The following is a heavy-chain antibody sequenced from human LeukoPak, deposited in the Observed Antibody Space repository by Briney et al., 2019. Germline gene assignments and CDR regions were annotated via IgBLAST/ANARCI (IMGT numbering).Heavy chain of an antibody. CDR2: INPNSGGT. CDR3: ARVEMATIRAFDC. J-gene: IGHJ4*02. V-gene: IGHV1-2*02. Sequence: ASVKVSCKASGDTFTGYYMHWVRQAPGQGLEWMGWINPNSGGTNYAQKFQGRVTMTRDTSISTAYMELSRLRSDDTAVYYCARVEMATIRAFDCWGQGTLVTVSS. D-gene: IGHD5-24*01. CDR1: GDTFTGYY.